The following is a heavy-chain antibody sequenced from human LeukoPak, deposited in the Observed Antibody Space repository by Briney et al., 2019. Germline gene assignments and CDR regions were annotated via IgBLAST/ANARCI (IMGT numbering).Heavy chain of an antibody. CDR2: INQDGSAK. J-gene: IGHJ4*02. D-gene: IGHD5-12*01. Sequence: GGSLRLSCAVSGFTFRDAAMTWVRQAPGKGLEWLANINQDGSAKTCVDSVKGRFTISRDNAKNSLYLQMNSLRAEDTAMYYCARGSGYNAFDYWGQGTLVTASS. CDR1: GFTFRDAA. CDR3: ARGSGYNAFDY. V-gene: IGHV3-7*03.